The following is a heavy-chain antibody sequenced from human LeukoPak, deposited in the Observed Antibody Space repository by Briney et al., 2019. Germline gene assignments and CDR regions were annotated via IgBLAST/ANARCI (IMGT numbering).Heavy chain of an antibody. V-gene: IGHV3-7*01. CDR2: IKEDGSEK. J-gene: IGHJ5*02. Sequence: GGSRRLSCAASGFTFSSYWMSWVRQAPGKGREGVANIKEDGSEKHYVDSVKGRFTISRDNAQKSLYLQMNSLRAEDTAVYYCARDNGMIGRFDPWGQGTLVTVSS. CDR3: ARDNGMIGRFDP. D-gene: IGHD2-21*01. CDR1: GFTFSSYW.